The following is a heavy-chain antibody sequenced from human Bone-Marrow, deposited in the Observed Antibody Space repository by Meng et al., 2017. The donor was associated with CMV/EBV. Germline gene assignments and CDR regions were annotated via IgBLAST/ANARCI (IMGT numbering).Heavy chain of an antibody. D-gene: IGHD5-12*01. Sequence: CTVSGASLSTSNYYWSWIRQPPGKGLEWIGSIYYSGSTYYNPSLKSRVTISVDASKNQFSLKLSSVTAADTAVYYCARSVVAMGNDYWGQGSLVTVSS. J-gene: IGHJ4*02. CDR2: IYYSGST. V-gene: IGHV4-39*07. CDR1: GASLSTSNYY. CDR3: ARSVVAMGNDY.